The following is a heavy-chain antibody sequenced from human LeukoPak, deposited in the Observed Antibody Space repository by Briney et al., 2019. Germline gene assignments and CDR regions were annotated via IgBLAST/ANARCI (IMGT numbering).Heavy chain of an antibody. Sequence: SETLSLTCTVSLGYLSSYYWSWIRQPPGEGLEWIGYIFNSGCTNYNPSLKSWVTISVHTSKNQFSLKLSSVTAADTAVYFCSLGDCSSASCYVFDYWGQGTLVTVSS. D-gene: IGHD2-2*01. J-gene: IGHJ4*02. CDR3: SLGDCSSASCYVFDY. V-gene: IGHV4-59*01. CDR1: LGYLSSYY. CDR2: IFNSGCT.